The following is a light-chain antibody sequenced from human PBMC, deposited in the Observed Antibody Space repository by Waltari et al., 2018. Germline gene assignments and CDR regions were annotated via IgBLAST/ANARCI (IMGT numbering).Light chain of an antibody. Sequence: QSALTQPASVSGSPGQSITISCTGTSRDVGYYDWVSWYQQHPGKAPKVVVFDVSYRPSGVSPRFSGSKSCNTASLTISGLHAEDEADYCCTSYTSSHSLVVGTGTKVTVL. J-gene: IGLJ1*01. CDR2: DVS. CDR3: TSYTSSHSLV. CDR1: SRDVGYYDW. V-gene: IGLV2-14*03.